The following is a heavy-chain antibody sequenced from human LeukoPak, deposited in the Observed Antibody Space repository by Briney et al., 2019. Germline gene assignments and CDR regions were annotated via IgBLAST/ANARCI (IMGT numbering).Heavy chain of an antibody. CDR3: ARLYYYYYMDV. V-gene: IGHV4-4*09. Sequence: SETLSLTCTVSGGSISSYYWSWIRQPPGKGLEWIEYIYTSGSTNYNPSLKSRVTISVDTSKNQFSLKLSSVTAADTAVYYCARLYYYYYMDVWGKGTTVTVSS. CDR1: GGSISSYY. J-gene: IGHJ6*03. CDR2: IYTSGST.